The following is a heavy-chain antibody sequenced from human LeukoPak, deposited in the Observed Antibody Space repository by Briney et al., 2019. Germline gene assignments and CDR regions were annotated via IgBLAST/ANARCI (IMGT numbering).Heavy chain of an antibody. CDR2: IKQDGSEK. CDR3: ARDEMRSGWIYYYYYMDV. CDR1: GFTFSSYW. D-gene: IGHD6-19*01. V-gene: IGHV3-7*01. Sequence: GGSLRLSCAASGFTFSSYWMSWVRQAPGKGLEWVANIKQDGSEKYYVDSVKGRFTISRDNAKNSLYLQMDSLRAEDTAVYYCARDEMRSGWIYYYYYMDVWGKGTTVTVSS. J-gene: IGHJ6*03.